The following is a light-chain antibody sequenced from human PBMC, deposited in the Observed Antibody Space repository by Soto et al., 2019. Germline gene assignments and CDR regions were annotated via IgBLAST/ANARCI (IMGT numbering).Light chain of an antibody. CDR2: GAS. Sequence: EIVLTQSPGPLSLSPGERDALSYSPSQSVSSSYLAWYQQKPGQAPRLLIYGASSRATGIPDRFSGSGSGTDFTLTISRLEPEDFAVYYCQQYGSSPETFGQGTKVDI. CDR3: QQYGSSPET. V-gene: IGKV3-20*01. CDR1: QSVSSSY. J-gene: IGKJ1*01.